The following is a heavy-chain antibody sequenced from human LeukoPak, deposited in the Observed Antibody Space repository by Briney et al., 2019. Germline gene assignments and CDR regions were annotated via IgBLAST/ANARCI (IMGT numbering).Heavy chain of an antibody. CDR3: AKGYCSGGSCCLDY. D-gene: IGHD2-15*01. J-gene: IGHJ4*02. CDR1: GFTFDDYA. CDR2: ISWNSGSI. V-gene: IGHV3-9*03. Sequence: PGRSLRLSCAASGFTFDDYAMHWVRQAPGKGLEWVSGISWNSGSIGYADSVKGRFTISRDNAKNSLHLQMNSLRAEDMALYYCAKGYCSGGSCCLDYWGQGTLVTVSS.